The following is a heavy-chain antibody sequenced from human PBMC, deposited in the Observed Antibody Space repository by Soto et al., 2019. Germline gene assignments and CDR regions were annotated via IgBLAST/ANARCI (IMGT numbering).Heavy chain of an antibody. CDR1: GFTFSSYG. Sequence: PGGSLRLSCAASGFTFSSYGMHWVRQAPGKGLEWVAVISYDGSNKYYADSVKGRFTISRDNSKNTLYLQMNSLRAEDTAVYYRAKDSSTWGGMDVWGQGTTVTISS. CDR2: ISYDGSNK. J-gene: IGHJ6*02. V-gene: IGHV3-30*18. CDR3: AKDSSTWGGMDV. D-gene: IGHD6-13*01.